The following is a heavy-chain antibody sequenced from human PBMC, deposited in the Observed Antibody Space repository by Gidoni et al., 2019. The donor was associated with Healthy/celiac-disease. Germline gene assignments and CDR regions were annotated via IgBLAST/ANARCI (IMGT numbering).Heavy chain of an antibody. V-gene: IGHV5-51*01. J-gene: IGHJ3*02. Sequence: EVQLVQSGAEVKKPGESRKISGKGSGYSFTSDWIGWVRQMPGQGLEWMGIIYPGDSDTRYSPSFQGQVTISADKSISTAYLQWSSLKASDTAMYYCAAPGGIVATIEEPVFDIWGQGTMVTVSS. D-gene: IGHD5-12*01. CDR3: AAPGGIVATIEEPVFDI. CDR1: GYSFTSDW. CDR2: IYPGDSDT.